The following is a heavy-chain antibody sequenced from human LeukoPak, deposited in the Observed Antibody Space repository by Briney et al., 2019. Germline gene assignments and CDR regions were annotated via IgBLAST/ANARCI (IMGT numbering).Heavy chain of an antibody. CDR1: GFTFSSYS. CDR2: ISSSSSYI. Sequence: GGSLRLSCAASGFTFSSYSMNWVRQAPGKGPEWVSSISSSSSYIYYADSVKGRFTISRDNSKNTLYLQMNSLRAEDTAVYYCARDWGEGFDYWGQGTLVTVSS. J-gene: IGHJ4*02. D-gene: IGHD3-16*01. V-gene: IGHV3-21*04. CDR3: ARDWGEGFDY.